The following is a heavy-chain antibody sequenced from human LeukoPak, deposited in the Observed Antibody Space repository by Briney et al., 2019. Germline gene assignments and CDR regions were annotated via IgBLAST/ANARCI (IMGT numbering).Heavy chain of an antibody. CDR2: IKQDGTVK. CDR1: GFTFSSYW. V-gene: IGHV3-7*01. D-gene: IGHD1-7*01. J-gene: IGHJ4*02. Sequence: GGSLRLSCAASGFTFSSYWMSWVRQAPGKGLEWVANIKQDGTVKYYVDSVKGRFTISRDNAKNSLYLQMNSLRADDTAVYYCARDDDWNYEDYWGQGTLVTVSS. CDR3: ARDDDWNYEDY.